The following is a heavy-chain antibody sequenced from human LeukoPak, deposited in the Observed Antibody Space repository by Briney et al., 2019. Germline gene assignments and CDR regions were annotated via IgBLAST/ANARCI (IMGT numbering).Heavy chain of an antibody. D-gene: IGHD4-23*01. CDR1: GFTFSSYA. V-gene: IGHV3-30-3*01. CDR2: ISYDGSNK. J-gene: IGHJ4*02. CDR3: ARGDYGGLMGPSDD. Sequence: GRSLRLSCAASGFTFSSYAMHWVRQAPGKGLEWVAVISYDGSNKYYADSVKGRFTISRDNSKNTLYLQMNSLRAEDTAVYYCARGDYGGLMGPSDDWGQGTLVTVSS.